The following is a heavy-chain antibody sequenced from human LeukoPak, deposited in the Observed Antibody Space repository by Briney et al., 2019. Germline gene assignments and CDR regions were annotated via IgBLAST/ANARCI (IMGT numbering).Heavy chain of an antibody. D-gene: IGHD5-18*01. Sequence: PGGSLRLSCAASGFTLSSYWMHWVRQAPGKGPVWVSGIDSDGRSTSYADSVKGRFTISRDPAKNTLFLQMNSLRAEDTAVYYCARDTAPSYWGQGTPVTVSS. CDR3: ARDTAPSY. J-gene: IGHJ4*02. CDR2: IDSDGRST. V-gene: IGHV3-74*01. CDR1: GFTLSSYW.